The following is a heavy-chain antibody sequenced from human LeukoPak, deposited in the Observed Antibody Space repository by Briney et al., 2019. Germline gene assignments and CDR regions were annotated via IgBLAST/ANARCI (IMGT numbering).Heavy chain of an antibody. CDR2: ISAYNGNT. D-gene: IGHD3-9*01. Sequence: ASVTVTCKASGYTFTSYGISWVRQAPGQGLEWMGWISAYNGNTNYAQKLQGRVTMTTDTSTSTAYMELRSLRSDDTAVYYCARVFLGYDILTGYYMAHFDYWGQGTLVTVSS. V-gene: IGHV1-18*01. CDR3: ARVFLGYDILTGYYMAHFDY. J-gene: IGHJ4*02. CDR1: GYTFTSYG.